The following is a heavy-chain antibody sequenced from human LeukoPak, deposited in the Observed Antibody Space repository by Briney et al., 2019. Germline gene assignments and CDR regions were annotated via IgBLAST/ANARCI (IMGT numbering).Heavy chain of an antibody. D-gene: IGHD6-13*01. CDR2: IYHSGST. V-gene: IGHV4-39*07. Sequence: SETLSLTCTVSGGSISSSSYYWGWIRQPPGKGLEWIGEIYHSGSTNYNPSLKSRVTISVDKSKNQFSLKLSSVTAADTAVYYCARDRGEQLGGWFDPWGQGTLVTVSS. CDR3: ARDRGEQLGGWFDP. CDR1: GGSISSSSYY. J-gene: IGHJ5*02.